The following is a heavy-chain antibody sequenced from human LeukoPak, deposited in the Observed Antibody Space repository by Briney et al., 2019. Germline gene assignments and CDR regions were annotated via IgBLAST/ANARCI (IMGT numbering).Heavy chain of an antibody. CDR3: ARDGDYYGSGSPLLHYGMDV. CDR2: FNPNSGGT. J-gene: IGHJ6*02. D-gene: IGHD3-10*01. V-gene: IGHV1-2*02. Sequence: ASVKVTCKVSGCTFTDYYMHWVRQAPGQGLEWMGWFNPNSGGTNYAQKFQGRVTMTRDTSISTAYMELSRLRSDDTAVYYCARDGDYYGSGSPLLHYGMDVWGQGTTVTVSS. CDR1: GCTFTDYY.